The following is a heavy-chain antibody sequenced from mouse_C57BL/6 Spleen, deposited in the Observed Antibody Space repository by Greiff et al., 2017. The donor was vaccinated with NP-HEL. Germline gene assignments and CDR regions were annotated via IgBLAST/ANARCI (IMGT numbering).Heavy chain of an antibody. D-gene: IGHD4-1*01. V-gene: IGHV1-61*01. CDR2: IYPSDSET. Sequence: QVQLQQPGAELVRPGSSVKLSCTASGYTFTSYWMDWVKQRPGQGLEWIGNIYPSDSETHYNQKFKDKATLTVDKSSSTAYMQLSSLTSEDSAVYYCARGGTGTLYFDYWGQGTTLTVSS. CDR3: ARGGTGTLYFDY. J-gene: IGHJ2*01. CDR1: GYTFTSYW.